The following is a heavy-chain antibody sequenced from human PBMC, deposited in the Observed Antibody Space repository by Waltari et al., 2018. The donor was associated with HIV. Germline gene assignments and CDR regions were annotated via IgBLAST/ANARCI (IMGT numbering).Heavy chain of an antibody. Sequence: QEQLVQSGAEMKKPGASVKVSCKASGNTFTNNYINWIRQASGQGLEWMRWINPSSGGTNDAQKFQGRVTMTRDTAPSTAYMDLSGLTSDDTAVYFCARDRSSVSRYYDRAISPYFDSWGQGTLVTVSS. CDR3: ARDRSSVSRYYDRAISPYFDS. D-gene: IGHD3-22*01. J-gene: IGHJ4*02. V-gene: IGHV1-2*02. CDR2: INPSSGGT. CDR1: GNTFTNNY.